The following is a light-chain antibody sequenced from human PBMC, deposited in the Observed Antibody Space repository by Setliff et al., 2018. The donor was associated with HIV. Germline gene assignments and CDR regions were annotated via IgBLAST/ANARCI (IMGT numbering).Light chain of an antibody. V-gene: IGLV7-43*01. J-gene: IGLJ1*01. CDR1: TGAVTSGNF. CDR3: LLYYGTFYV. Sequence: QAVVTQAPSLTVSPGGTVTLTCASSTGAVTSGNFPSWFQQKPGQAPRALIYSSSKKHSWTPARFSGSLLGGKAALTLSGVQPEDEADYYCLLYYGTFYVFGSGTKVTVL. CDR2: SSS.